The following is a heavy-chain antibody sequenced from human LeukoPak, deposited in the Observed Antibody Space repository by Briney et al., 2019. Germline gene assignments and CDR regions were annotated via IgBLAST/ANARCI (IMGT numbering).Heavy chain of an antibody. CDR3: ARAYCSSTSCYEDVFDI. J-gene: IGHJ3*02. V-gene: IGHV1-3*01. Sequence: ASVKVSCKASGYTFTSYAMHWVRQAPGQRLEWMGWINAGNGNTKYSQKFQGRVTITRDTSASTAYMELSSLRSEDTAVYYCARAYCSSTSCYEDVFDIWGQGTMVTVSS. CDR1: GYTFTSYA. CDR2: INAGNGNT. D-gene: IGHD2-2*01.